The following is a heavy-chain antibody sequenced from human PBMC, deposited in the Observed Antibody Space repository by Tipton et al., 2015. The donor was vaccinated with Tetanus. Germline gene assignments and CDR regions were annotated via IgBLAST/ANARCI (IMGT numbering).Heavy chain of an antibody. Sequence: TLSLTCTVSGGSVSNASYFWGWIRQSPEKGLEWIGFINYSGSTYYNPSLRSRVTLSVDTSKNHFSLKLSSVTAADTAVYYCARAGGGSWGNFDYWGQGTLVTVSS. CDR1: GGSVSNASYF. D-gene: IGHD6-13*01. CDR2: INYSGST. V-gene: IGHV4-61*03. CDR3: ARAGGGSWGNFDY. J-gene: IGHJ4*02.